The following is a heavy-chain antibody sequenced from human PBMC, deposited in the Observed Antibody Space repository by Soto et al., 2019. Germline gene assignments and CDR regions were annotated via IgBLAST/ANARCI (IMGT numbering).Heavy chain of an antibody. CDR1: GFTFSSYA. D-gene: IGHD2-2*01. CDR3: GRCTSTSCHLGSDY. J-gene: IGHJ4*02. Sequence: GGSLRLSCAASGFTFSSYAMNWVRQAPGKGLEWVALISHDGVNKYYADSVRGRFTISRDSSTNTLYLQMNSLRAADTAVYYCGRCTSTSCHLGSDYWGQGTLVTVSS. V-gene: IGHV3-30-3*01. CDR2: ISHDGVNK.